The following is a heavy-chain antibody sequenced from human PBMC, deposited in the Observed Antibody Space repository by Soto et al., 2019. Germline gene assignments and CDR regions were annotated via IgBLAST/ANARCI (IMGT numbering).Heavy chain of an antibody. CDR1: GFTFSSYA. CDR3: AKDLRLVVVAATLDYYHYGMDV. J-gene: IGHJ6*02. Sequence: GGSLRLSCAASGFTFSSYAMSWVRQAPGKGLEWVSAISGSGGSTYYADSVKGRFTISRDNSKNTLYLQMNSLRAEDTAVYYCAKDLRLVVVAATLDYYHYGMDVWGQGTKVTVSS. CDR2: ISGSGGST. D-gene: IGHD2-15*01. V-gene: IGHV3-23*01.